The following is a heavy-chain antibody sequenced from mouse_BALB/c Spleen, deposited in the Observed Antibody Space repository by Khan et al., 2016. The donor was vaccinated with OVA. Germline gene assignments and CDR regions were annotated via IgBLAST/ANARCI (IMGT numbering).Heavy chain of an antibody. CDR3: ARWDYDAPNY. D-gene: IGHD2-4*01. CDR2: ISYSGST. V-gene: IGHV3-2*02. CDR1: GYSITSDYA. J-gene: IGHJ2*01. Sequence: EVQLQESGPGLVKPSQSLSLTCTVTGYSITSDYAWNWIRQFPENKLEWMGFISYSGSTSYNPSLKSRISITRDTSKNQFFLQLNSVTTEDTATYYCARWDYDAPNYWGQGTTLTVSS.